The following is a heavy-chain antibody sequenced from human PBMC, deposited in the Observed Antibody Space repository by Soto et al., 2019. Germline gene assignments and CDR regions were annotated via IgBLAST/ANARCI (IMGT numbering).Heavy chain of an antibody. V-gene: IGHV3-74*01. J-gene: IGHJ3*02. CDR1: GFTFSRLW. D-gene: IGHD1-26*01. Sequence: LRLSCAASGFTFSRLWMHWVRQAPGKGLVWVAHIHSDGSSTSYADFVKGRFTISRDNAKNTVYLQMNSLRAEDTAMYYCIRDFGEVGSTAAFDIWGHGTMVTVSS. CDR3: IRDFGEVGSTAAFDI. CDR2: IHSDGSST.